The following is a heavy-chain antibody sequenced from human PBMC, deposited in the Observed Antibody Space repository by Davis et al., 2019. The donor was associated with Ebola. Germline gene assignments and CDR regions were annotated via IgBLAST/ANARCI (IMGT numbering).Heavy chain of an antibody. J-gene: IGHJ3*02. Sequence: GESLKISCKDSGNRFTSHWNGWVRQMPGKGLEWMGINYTGDSDTRYSPSFRGQVTISADKSTKTAFLQWSSLKASDTAMYYCASLRRTITGMDDAFDIWGQGTMVTVSS. CDR3: ASLRRTITGMDDAFDI. D-gene: IGHD2-8*02. CDR2: NYTGDSDT. V-gene: IGHV5-51*01. CDR1: GNRFTSHW.